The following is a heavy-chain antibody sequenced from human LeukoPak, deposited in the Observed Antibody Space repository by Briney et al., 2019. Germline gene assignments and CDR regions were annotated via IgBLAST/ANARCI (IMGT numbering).Heavy chain of an antibody. Sequence: PSETLSLTCAVSGGSLSRYYWSWMRQPPGKGLEWIGYIYSTGSTNSNPSLTSRVTISVDTSRNQFTLRLTSVTAADTAVYYCARHESAVGALFYWGQGTLVTVSS. V-gene: IGHV4-59*08. D-gene: IGHD1-26*01. J-gene: IGHJ4*02. CDR2: IYSTGST. CDR1: GGSLSRYY. CDR3: ARHESAVGALFY.